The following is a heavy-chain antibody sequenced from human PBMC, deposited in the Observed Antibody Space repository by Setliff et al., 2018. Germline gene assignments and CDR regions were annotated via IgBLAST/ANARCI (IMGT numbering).Heavy chain of an antibody. J-gene: IGHJ4*02. CDR1: GDSISRSTYY. V-gene: IGHV4-39*01. Sequence: SETLSLTCTVSGDSISRSTYYWGWIRQSPGKGLDWIGTVDHSGNTFYNPSLKSRVTISVDTSKNQFSLKLTSVSAADTAVYYCARRDSTGFYGYSFDFWGQGTLVTVSS. D-gene: IGHD3-22*01. CDR2: VDHSGNT. CDR3: ARRDSTGFYGYSFDF.